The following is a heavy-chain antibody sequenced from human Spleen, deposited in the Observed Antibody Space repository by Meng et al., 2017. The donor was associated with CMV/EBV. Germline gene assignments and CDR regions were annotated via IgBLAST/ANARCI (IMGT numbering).Heavy chain of an antibody. V-gene: IGHV3-9*01. J-gene: IGHJ6*02. CDR1: EFTFDDYA. CDR3: ARSTLMKVLPTGLVEHYYYGMDV. D-gene: IGHD1-1*01. Sequence: SLKISCAASEFTFDDYAMHWVRQAPGKGLEWVSGISWNSASIGYADSVKGRFTISRDNAKNSLYLQMNSLRAEDTALYYCARSTLMKVLPTGLVEHYYYGMDVWGQGTTVTVSS. CDR2: ISWNSASI.